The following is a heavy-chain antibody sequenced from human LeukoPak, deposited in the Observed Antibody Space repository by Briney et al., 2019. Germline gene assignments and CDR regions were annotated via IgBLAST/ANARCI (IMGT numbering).Heavy chain of an antibody. V-gene: IGHV3-30-3*01. CDR3: ARDLHSNYVFDY. Sequence: PGGSLRLSCAASGFTFSSYAMHWVRQAPGKGLEWVAVISYDGSNKYYADSVKGRFTISRDNSKNTLYLQMNSLRAEDTAVYYCARDLHSNYVFDYWGQGTLVTVSS. CDR2: ISYDGSNK. D-gene: IGHD4-11*01. CDR1: GFTFSSYA. J-gene: IGHJ4*02.